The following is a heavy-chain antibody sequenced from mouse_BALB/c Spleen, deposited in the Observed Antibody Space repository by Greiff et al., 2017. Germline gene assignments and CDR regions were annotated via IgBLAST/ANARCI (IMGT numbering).Heavy chain of an antibody. V-gene: IGHV1S56*01. CDR1: GYTFTSYY. CDR2: IYPGNVNT. J-gene: IGHJ2*01. CDR3: ARGGVLDYFDY. Sequence: VQLQQSGPELVKPGASVRISCKASGYTFTSYYIHWVKQRPGQGLEWIGWIYPGNVNTKYNEKFKGKATLTADKSSSTAYMQLSSLTSEDSAVYFCARGGVLDYFDYWGQGTTLTVSS. D-gene: IGHD2-14*01.